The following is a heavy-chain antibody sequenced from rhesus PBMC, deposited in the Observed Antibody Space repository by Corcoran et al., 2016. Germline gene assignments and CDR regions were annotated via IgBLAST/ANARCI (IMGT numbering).Heavy chain of an antibody. CDR1: GGSISSSNW. D-gene: IGHD5-36*02. Sequence: QVQLQESGPGLVKPSETLSLTCAVSGGSISSSNWWSWIRQSPGKGLEWIGYLYGGRGSTSYNPSLKSRVTISTDTSKNQFSLKLSSVTAADTAVYYCARRLATVTLSYFDYWGQGVLVTVSS. V-gene: IGHV4S7*01. CDR3: ARRLATVTLSYFDY. J-gene: IGHJ4*01. CDR2: LYGGRGST.